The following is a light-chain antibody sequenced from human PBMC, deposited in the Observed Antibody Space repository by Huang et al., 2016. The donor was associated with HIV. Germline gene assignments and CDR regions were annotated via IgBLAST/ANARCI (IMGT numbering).Light chain of an antibody. CDR2: GAS. CDR3: QQYNNWPPWT. V-gene: IGKV3-15*01. J-gene: IGKJ1*01. Sequence: EIVMTQSPATLSVSPGERATLSCRASQSVSSNLAWYQQKPGQAPRLLIYGASTRATGLPARFSGSVSGTEFTLTISLLQSEDFAVYYCQQYNNWPPWTFGQGTKVEIK. CDR1: QSVSSN.